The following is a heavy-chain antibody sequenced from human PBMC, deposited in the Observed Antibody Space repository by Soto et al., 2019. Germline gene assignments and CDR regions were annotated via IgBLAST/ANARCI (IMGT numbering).Heavy chain of an antibody. CDR2: VYHTGST. J-gene: IGHJ4*02. CDR3: ARRLFGSGWTLDS. CDR1: GASITTYY. D-gene: IGHD6-19*01. Sequence: QLRESGPGLVKPSETLSLTCDVSGASITTYYWSWIRQAPGKGLELLGNVYHTGSTDYNSSLRSRVTISVDTSKNQFSLNMNSVTAADTAVYYCARRLFGSGWTLDSWGQGALVTVSS. V-gene: IGHV4-59*13.